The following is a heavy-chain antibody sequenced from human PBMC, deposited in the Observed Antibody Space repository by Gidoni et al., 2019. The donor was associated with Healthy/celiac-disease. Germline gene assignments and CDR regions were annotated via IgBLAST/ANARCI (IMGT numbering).Heavy chain of an antibody. CDR1: GFTFSSYS. CDR2: ISSRSSTI. V-gene: IGHV3-48*02. J-gene: IGHJ4*02. Sequence: EVQLVESGGGLVQPGGSLRLSCAASGFTFSSYSMNWVRHAPGKGLEWVAYISSRSSTIYYADSVKGRFTISRDNAKNSLYLQMNSLRDEDTAVYYCARDDNWRTPHFDYWGQGTLVTVSS. D-gene: IGHD1-1*01. CDR3: ARDDNWRTPHFDY.